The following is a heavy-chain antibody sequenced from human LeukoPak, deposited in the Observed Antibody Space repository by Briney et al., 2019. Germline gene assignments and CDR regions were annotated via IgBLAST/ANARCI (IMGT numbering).Heavy chain of an antibody. D-gene: IGHD3-10*01. V-gene: IGHV4-30-4*08. CDR1: GVSISSGDFY. CDR2: IYYSGNA. Sequence: SETLSLTCTVSGVSISSGDFYWSWIRQSPGRGLEWIGYIYYSGNAFYNPSLKSRITISVDTSKNQFSLRLNSVTAADTAVYYCARVVGDALYFVYWGQGTLVTVSS. CDR3: ARVVGDALYFVY. J-gene: IGHJ4*02.